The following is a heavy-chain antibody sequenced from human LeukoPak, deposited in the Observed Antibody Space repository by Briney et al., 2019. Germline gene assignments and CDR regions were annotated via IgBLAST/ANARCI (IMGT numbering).Heavy chain of an antibody. CDR3: AKGVYGSGSYREYFEQ. D-gene: IGHD3-10*01. CDR1: GFTFSTYW. J-gene: IGHJ1*01. CDR2: ISSDGGSV. Sequence: GGSLRLSCAASGFTFSTYWMHWVRQAPGKGLVWVSRISSDGGSVSYAGSVRGRFTISRDNAKNTMYLQMNSLRVEDTAVYYCAKGVYGSGSYREYFEQWGQGTLVTVSS. V-gene: IGHV3-74*01.